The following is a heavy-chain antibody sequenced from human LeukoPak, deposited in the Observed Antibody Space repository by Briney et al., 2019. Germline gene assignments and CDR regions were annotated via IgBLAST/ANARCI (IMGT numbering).Heavy chain of an antibody. CDR3: ARGRKRYCSSTSCSRYYYFDY. D-gene: IGHD2-2*01. CDR1: GGSFSGYY. J-gene: IGHJ4*02. Sequence: SETLSLTCAVYGGSFSGYYWSWIRQPPGKRLEWIGEINHSGSTNYNPSLKSRVTISVDTSKNQFSLKLSSVTAADTAVYYCARGRKRYCSSTSCSRYYYFDYWGQGTLVTVSS. CDR2: INHSGST. V-gene: IGHV4-34*01.